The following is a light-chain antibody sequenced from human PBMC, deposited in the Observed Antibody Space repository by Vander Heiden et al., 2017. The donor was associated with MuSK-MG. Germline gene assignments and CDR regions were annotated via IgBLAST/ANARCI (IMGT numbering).Light chain of an antibody. Sequence: IVLTQSPATLSLSPGERATLSCRASQSVRSYLAWYQQKPGQAPRLLIYDASNRATGIPARFSGSGSGTDFTLTISSLEPEDFAVYYCQQRSNRPPWTFGQGTKVXIK. CDR1: QSVRSY. V-gene: IGKV3-11*01. CDR3: QQRSNRPPWT. CDR2: DAS. J-gene: IGKJ1*01.